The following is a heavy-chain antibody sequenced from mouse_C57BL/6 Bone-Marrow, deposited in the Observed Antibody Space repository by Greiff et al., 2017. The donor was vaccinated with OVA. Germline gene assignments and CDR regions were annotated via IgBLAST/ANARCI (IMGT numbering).Heavy chain of an antibody. V-gene: IGHV1-76*01. CDR3: ARRAQRGAMDY. D-gene: IGHD3-3*01. CDR2: IYPGSGNT. CDR1: GYTFTDYY. Sequence: LVESGAELVRPGASVKLSCKASGYTFTDYYINWVKQRPGQGLEWIARIYPGSGNTYYNEKFKGKATLTAEKSSSTAYMQLSSLTSEDSAVYFCARRAQRGAMDYWGQGTSVTVSS. J-gene: IGHJ4*01.